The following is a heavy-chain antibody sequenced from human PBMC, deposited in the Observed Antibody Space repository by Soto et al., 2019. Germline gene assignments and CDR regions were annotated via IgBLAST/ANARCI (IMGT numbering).Heavy chain of an antibody. V-gene: IGHV3-33*05. J-gene: IGHJ4*02. CDR1: GFTFSGHG. Sequence: GGSLRLSCAASGFTFSGHGMHWVRQAPGKGLEWVALIAYDGSRQYYGDSVKGRFTISRDNSKNTLDLQMNSLRGEDTAVYYCARWLSYTADKSGYLDYWGQGTPVTVSS. CDR2: IAYDGSRQ. D-gene: IGHD3-22*01. CDR3: ARWLSYTADKSGYLDY.